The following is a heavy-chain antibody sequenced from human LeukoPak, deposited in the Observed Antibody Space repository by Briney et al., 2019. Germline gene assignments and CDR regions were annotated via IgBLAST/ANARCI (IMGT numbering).Heavy chain of an antibody. Sequence: ASVKVSCKASGYTFTGYYMHWVRQAPRQGLEWMGWINPNSGGTNYAQKFQGWVTITRDTSISTAYMELSRLRSDDTAVYYCARAGRPPVMYDILTGPSPLDYWGQGTLVTVSS. V-gene: IGHV1-2*04. CDR3: ARAGRPPVMYDILTGPSPLDY. CDR1: GYTFTGYY. D-gene: IGHD3-9*01. J-gene: IGHJ4*02. CDR2: INPNSGGT.